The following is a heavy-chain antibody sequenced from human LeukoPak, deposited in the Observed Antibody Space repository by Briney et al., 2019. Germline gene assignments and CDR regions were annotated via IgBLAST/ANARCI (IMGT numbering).Heavy chain of an antibody. Sequence: GGSLRLSCAASGFTFSNYAMSWVRQVPGRGLEWVSTISSRGDSTYDADSVKGRFTISRDNSKNSLYLQMNSLSAEDTAVYYCAKRGNPTVGHHYLDVWGKGTTVSVSS. D-gene: IGHD1-1*01. CDR3: AKRGNPTVGHHYLDV. V-gene: IGHV3-23*01. J-gene: IGHJ6*03. CDR2: ISSRGDST. CDR1: GFTFSNYA.